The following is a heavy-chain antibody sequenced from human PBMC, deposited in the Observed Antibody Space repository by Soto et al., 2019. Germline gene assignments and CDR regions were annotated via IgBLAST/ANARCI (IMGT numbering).Heavy chain of an antibody. CDR3: ARDPGYSYGYK. J-gene: IGHJ4*02. CDR1: GYTFTSCA. Sequence: GASVTVSCTASGYTFTSCARHWVRQAPGQRLEWMGWINAGNGNTKYSQKFQGRVTITRDTSASTAYMELSSLRSEDTAVYYCARDPGYSYGYKWGQGTLVTVSS. V-gene: IGHV1-3*01. CDR2: INAGNGNT. D-gene: IGHD5-18*01.